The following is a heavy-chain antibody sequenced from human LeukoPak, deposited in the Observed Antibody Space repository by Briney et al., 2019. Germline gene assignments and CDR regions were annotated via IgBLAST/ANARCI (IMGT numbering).Heavy chain of an antibody. CDR1: GYTFTGYY. Sequence: ASVKVSCKASGYTFTGYYMHWVRQAPGQGLEWRGWINPNSGGTNYAQKFQGRVTMTRDTSISTAYMELSRLRSDDTAVYYCARVAVDYGGNWFNYYYYMDVWGKGTTVTISS. D-gene: IGHD4-23*01. V-gene: IGHV1-2*02. J-gene: IGHJ6*03. CDR2: INPNSGGT. CDR3: ARVAVDYGGNWFNYYYYMDV.